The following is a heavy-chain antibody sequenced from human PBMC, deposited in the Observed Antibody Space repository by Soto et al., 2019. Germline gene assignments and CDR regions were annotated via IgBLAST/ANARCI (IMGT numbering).Heavy chain of an antibody. Sequence: ASVKVSCKASGYTFTVYFIHWVRQAPGQGLEWMGYIHPSGDTGYAQKFRGRVTMTIDTSTTTAYMEMRNLTSEDTAVYFSVRGYCATSPCSGDFQFCGQGTLVTFSS. CDR2: IHPSGDT. D-gene: IGHD2-15*01. CDR3: VRGYCATSPCSGDFQF. J-gene: IGHJ1*01. V-gene: IGHV1-46*01. CDR1: GYTFTVYF.